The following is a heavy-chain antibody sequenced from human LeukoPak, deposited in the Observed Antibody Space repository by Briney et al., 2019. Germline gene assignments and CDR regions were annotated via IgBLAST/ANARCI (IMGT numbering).Heavy chain of an antibody. CDR2: ISGSGGDT. V-gene: IGHV3-23*01. Sequence: GGSLRLSCAASGFTFSSYTMSWVRQAPGKGLEWVSTISGSGGDTYYADSVKGRFTISRDNSKNTLYLQMNSLRAEDTAVYYCANEPMYGSYGYWGQGTLVTVSS. J-gene: IGHJ4*02. CDR1: GFTFSSYT. CDR3: ANEPMYGSYGY. D-gene: IGHD1-26*01.